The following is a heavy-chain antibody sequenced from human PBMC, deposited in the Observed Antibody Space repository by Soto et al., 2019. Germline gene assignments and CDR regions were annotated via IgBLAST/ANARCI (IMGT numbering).Heavy chain of an antibody. CDR2: IYYSGST. J-gene: IGHJ6*03. CDR1: GGSISSGGYY. Sequence: SETLSLTCTVSGGSISSGGYYWSWIRQHPGKGLEWIGYIYYSGSTYYNPSLKSRVTISVDMSKNQFSLKLSSVTAAVTAVYYCARGRDDYYYMDVWGKGTTVTVSS. CDR3: ARGRDDYYYMDV. V-gene: IGHV4-31*03. D-gene: IGHD2-21*02.